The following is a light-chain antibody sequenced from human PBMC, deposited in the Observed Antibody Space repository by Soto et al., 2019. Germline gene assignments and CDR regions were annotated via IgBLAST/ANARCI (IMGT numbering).Light chain of an antibody. J-gene: IGLJ1*01. CDR1: SXDVGGYNY. CDR3: SSYAGSNKSV. Sequence: QSVLTQPPSASGSPGQSVTISCTGTSXDVGGYNYVSWYQQHPGKAPKLTIYEVSKRPSGVPDRFSGSKSGNTASLTVSGLQPEDEADYYCSSYAGSNKSVFGTGTKVTVL. V-gene: IGLV2-8*01. CDR2: EVS.